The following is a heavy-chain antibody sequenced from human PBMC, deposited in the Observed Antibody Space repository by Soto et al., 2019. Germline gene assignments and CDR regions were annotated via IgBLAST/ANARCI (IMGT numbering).Heavy chain of an antibody. CDR2: IYYSGST. CDR3: ARQEDDQNGYYYMDV. J-gene: IGHJ6*03. CDR1: GGSISSSSYY. V-gene: IGHV4-39*01. Sequence: SETLSLTCTVSGGSISSSSYYWGWIRQPPGKGLEWIGSIYYSGSTYYTPSLKSRVTISLETSKNQSTLKLSSVTAADTAVYYCARQEDDQNGYYYMDVWGKGTTVTVSS. D-gene: IGHD1-1*01.